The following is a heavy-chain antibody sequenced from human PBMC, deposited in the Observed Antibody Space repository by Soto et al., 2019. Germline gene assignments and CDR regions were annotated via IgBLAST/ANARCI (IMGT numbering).Heavy chain of an antibody. V-gene: IGHV3-30*18. CDR3: AKVRYDFWSGYSTYYFDY. CDR2: ISYDGSNK. Sequence: GGSLRLSCAASGFTFSSYGMHWVRQAQGKGLEWVAVISYDGSNKYYADSVKGRFTISRDNSKNTLYLQMNSLRAEDTAVYYCAKVRYDFWSGYSTYYFDYWGQGTLVTVSS. D-gene: IGHD3-3*01. J-gene: IGHJ4*02. CDR1: GFTFSSYG.